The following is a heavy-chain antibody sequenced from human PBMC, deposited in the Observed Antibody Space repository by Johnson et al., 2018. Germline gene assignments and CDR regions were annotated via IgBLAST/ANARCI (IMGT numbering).Heavy chain of an antibody. CDR3: VRERGGYCCDI. CDR1: GFTFSSYG. CDR2: IWYDGSNK. J-gene: IGHJ3*02. Sequence: VQLVQSGGGVVQPGRSLRLSCAASGFTFSSYGMHWVRQAPGKGLEWVAVIWYDGSNKYYADSVKGRFTISRDNAINSLYLQMNSLRAEDTAVYYCVRERGGYCCDIWGQGTMVTVSS. V-gene: IGHV3-33*01. D-gene: IGHD2-21*01.